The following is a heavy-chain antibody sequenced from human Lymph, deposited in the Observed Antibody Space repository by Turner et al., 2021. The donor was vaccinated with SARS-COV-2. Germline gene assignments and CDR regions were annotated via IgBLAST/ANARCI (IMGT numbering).Heavy chain of an antibody. CDR3: ARAWGRYSYGFDY. V-gene: IGHV3-66*01. CDR1: GFTVSSSY. CDR2: IYSGGST. Sequence: EVQLVESGGGLVQPGGSLRPSCAASGFTVSSSYMSWVRQAPGKGLEWVSVIYSGGSTYCADSVKGRFTISRDNSKNTLYLQMNSLRAEDTAVYYCARAWGRYSYGFDYWGQGTLVTVSS. D-gene: IGHD5-18*01. J-gene: IGHJ4*02.